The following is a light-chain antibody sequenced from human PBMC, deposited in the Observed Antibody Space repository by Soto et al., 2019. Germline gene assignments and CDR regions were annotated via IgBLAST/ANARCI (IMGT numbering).Light chain of an antibody. V-gene: IGLV1-51*02. CDR3: GTWDSSLSVAV. CDR2: EDD. J-gene: IGLJ1*01. CDR1: SSNIGNGY. Sequence: QSVLTQPPSVSAAPGQTVTISCSGSSSNIGNGYVSWYQHLPGTAPKVLIYEDDRRPSGIPDRFSGSKSGTSATLGITGLQTGDEADYYCGTWDSSLSVAVFGTGTKVTVL.